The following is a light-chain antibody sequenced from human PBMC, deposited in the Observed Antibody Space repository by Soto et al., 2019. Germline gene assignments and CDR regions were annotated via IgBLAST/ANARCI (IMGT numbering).Light chain of an antibody. J-gene: IGLJ2*01. V-gene: IGLV2-14*01. Sequence: VLTQPASVSGSPGQSITISCTGTSSDVGGYNYVSWYQQHPGKAPKLMIYEVSNRPSGVSNRFSGSKSGNTASLTISGLQAEDEADYYCSSYTSSSTLAVFGGGTKVTVL. CDR2: EVS. CDR1: SSDVGGYNY. CDR3: SSYTSSSTLAV.